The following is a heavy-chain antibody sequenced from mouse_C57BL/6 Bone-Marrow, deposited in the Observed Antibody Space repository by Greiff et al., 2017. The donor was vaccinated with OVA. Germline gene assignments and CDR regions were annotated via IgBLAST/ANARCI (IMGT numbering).Heavy chain of an antibody. CDR1: GYTFTDYY. CDR3: ARVEKANWDLDD. V-gene: IGHV1-26*01. CDR2: INPNNGGT. Sequence: EVQLQQSGPELVKPGASVKISCKASGYTFTDYYMNWVKQSHGKSLEWIGDINPNNGGTSYNQKFKGKATLTVDKSSSTAYMELRSLTSEDSAVYYCARVEKANWDLDDWGQGTTLTVSS. D-gene: IGHD4-1*01. J-gene: IGHJ2*01.